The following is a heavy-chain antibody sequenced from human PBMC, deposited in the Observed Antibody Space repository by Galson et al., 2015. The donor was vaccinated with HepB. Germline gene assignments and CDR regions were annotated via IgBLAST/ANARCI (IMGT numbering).Heavy chain of an antibody. Sequence: SLRLSCAASGFSFRSNVMSWVRQTPGKGLEWVSGLSGSGDYTSYADSVKGRFTVSRDNSKNTMYLQMNSLRADDTAVYYCAKGLSGSYPPDIFEYWGQGTLVTVSP. V-gene: IGHV3-23*01. CDR1: GFSFRSNV. CDR3: AKGLSGSYPPDIFEY. CDR2: LSGSGDYT. D-gene: IGHD1-26*01. J-gene: IGHJ4*02.